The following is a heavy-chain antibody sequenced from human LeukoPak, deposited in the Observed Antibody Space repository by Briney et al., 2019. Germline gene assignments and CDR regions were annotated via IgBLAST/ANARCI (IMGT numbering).Heavy chain of an antibody. CDR2: ISTSSSYI. D-gene: IGHD5-18*01. Sequence: GGSLRLSCAASGFTFSNYNMNWVRQAPGKGLEWVSSISTSSSYIYYADSVKGRFTISRDNSKNTVYLQMNSLRAEDTAVYYCARGTGMVPDYWGQGTLVTVSS. V-gene: IGHV3-21*04. CDR3: ARGTGMVPDY. CDR1: GFTFSNYN. J-gene: IGHJ4*02.